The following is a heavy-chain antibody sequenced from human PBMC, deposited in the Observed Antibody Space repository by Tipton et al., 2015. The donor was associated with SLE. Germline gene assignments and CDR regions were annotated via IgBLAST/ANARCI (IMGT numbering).Heavy chain of an antibody. CDR3: ATVDYFDSGDAFDF. CDR2: INHSGST. CDR1: GGSFSGNF. J-gene: IGHJ3*01. Sequence: SLTCAVYGGSFSGNFWNWIRQSPGKGLEWIGEINHSGSTNYNPSLKSRVTISVDKSKNQFSLKLNSVTAADTAVYYCATVDYFDSGDAFDFWGHGSMVTVSS. V-gene: IGHV4-34*01. D-gene: IGHD3-22*01.